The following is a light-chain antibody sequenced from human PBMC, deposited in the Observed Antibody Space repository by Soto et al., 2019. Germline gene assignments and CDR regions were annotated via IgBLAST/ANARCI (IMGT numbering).Light chain of an antibody. CDR2: NVY. CDR1: ISDIGIYNF. CDR3: CSSAPESTYV. Sequence: QSALTQPASVSGSPGQSITIFCTGTISDIGIYNFVSWYQQHPGKAPKLMIYNVYSRPSGVSSRFSGSKSGNTASLTISWLQAEDEADYFCCSSAPESTYVFGTGTKLTVL. V-gene: IGLV2-14*03. J-gene: IGLJ1*01.